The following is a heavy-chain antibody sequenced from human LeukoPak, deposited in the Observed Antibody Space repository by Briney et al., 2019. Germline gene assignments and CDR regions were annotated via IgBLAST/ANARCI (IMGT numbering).Heavy chain of an antibody. J-gene: IGHJ4*02. D-gene: IGHD1-1*01. CDR2: IGSSSSYI. V-gene: IGHV3-21*01. CDR1: GFIFSSYS. Sequence: PGGSLRLSCAASGFIFSSYSMTWVRQAPGKGLEWVSSIGSSSSYIYYADSVKGRFTISRDNAKNSLYLQMNSLRAEDTAVYYCARGILRYNWNDGDYWGQGTLVTVSS. CDR3: ARGILRYNWNDGDY.